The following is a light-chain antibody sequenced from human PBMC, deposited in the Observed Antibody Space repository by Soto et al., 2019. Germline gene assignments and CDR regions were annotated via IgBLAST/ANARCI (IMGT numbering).Light chain of an antibody. CDR2: WAS. CDR1: QSVLYSSNNKNY. Sequence: DIVMTQSPDSLAVSLGERATINCKSSQSVLYSSNNKNYLAWYQQKPGQPPKLLIYWASTRESGVPDRFSGSGSGTDFTRTISGLQAEDVAVYYCQQYYGTPLTFGGGAKLEIK. CDR3: QQYYGTPLT. V-gene: IGKV4-1*01. J-gene: IGKJ4*01.